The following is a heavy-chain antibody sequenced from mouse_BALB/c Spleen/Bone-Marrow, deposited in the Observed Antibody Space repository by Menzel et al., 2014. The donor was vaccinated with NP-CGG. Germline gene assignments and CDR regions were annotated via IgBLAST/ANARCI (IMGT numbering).Heavy chain of an antibody. CDR2: ISSGGSYT. Sequence: EVQVVESGGGLVKPGGSLKLSCAASGFTFSSYAMSWVRQSPEKRLEWVAEISSGGSYTYYPDTVTGRFTISRDNAKNTLYLEMSSLRSEDTAMYYCARAVIYYDYGGGPMDYWGQGTSVTVSS. CDR3: ARAVIYYDYGGGPMDY. J-gene: IGHJ4*01. D-gene: IGHD2-4*01. CDR1: GFTFSSYA. V-gene: IGHV5-9-4*01.